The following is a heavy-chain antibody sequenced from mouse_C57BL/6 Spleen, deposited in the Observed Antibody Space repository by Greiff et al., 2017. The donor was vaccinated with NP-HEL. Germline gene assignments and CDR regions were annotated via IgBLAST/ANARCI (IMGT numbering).Heavy chain of an antibody. J-gene: IGHJ2*01. CDR3: ARWLLEFFLFDY. V-gene: IGHV6-3*01. D-gene: IGHD2-3*01. CDR2: ISLKSDNYAT. CDR1: GFTFSNYW. Sequence: EVKLMESGGGLVQPGGSMKLSCVASGFTFSNYWMNWVRQSPEKGLEWVAQISLKSDNYATHYAESVKGRFTISRDDSKSRVYLQMNNLRAEDTGIDYCARWLLEFFLFDYWGQGTTLTVSS.